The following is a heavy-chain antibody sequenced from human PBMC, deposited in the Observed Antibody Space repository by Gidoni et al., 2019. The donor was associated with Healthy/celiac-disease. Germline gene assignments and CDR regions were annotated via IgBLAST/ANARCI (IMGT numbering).Heavy chain of an antibody. J-gene: IGHJ6*02. D-gene: IGHD3-10*01. CDR2: ISPNIGTT. V-gene: IGHV1-69*01. CDR1: RFPFTTSA. Sequence: PLVQSRAEVLKPGSSVPVSCLAPRFPFTTSAFCWLRQAPGQGLEWMGGISPNIGTTNYAQKFQGRVTMTADESTSTAYMELSSLRSEDTAVYYCARDRGACCHYGQTNYYYYGMDVWGQGTTVTVSS. CDR3: ARDRGACCHYGQTNYYYYGMDV.